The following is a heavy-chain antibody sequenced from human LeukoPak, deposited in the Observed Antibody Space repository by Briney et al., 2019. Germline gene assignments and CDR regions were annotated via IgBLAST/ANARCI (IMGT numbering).Heavy chain of an antibody. CDR3: AREGVKNDGSDYYYFFDY. CDR2: ISTSSSYI. V-gene: IGHV3-21*01. Sequence: GGSLRLSCAASGFTFSSYSMNWVRQAPGKGLEWVSSISTSSSYIFYADSVRGRFTISRDNAKNSLYLQMNSLRAEDTAVYYCAREGVKNDGSDYYYFFDYWGQGTLVTVSS. J-gene: IGHJ4*02. D-gene: IGHD3-22*01. CDR1: GFTFSSYS.